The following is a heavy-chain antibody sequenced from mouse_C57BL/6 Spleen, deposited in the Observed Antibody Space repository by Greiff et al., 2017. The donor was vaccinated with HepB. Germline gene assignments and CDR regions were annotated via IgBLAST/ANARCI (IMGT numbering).Heavy chain of an antibody. CDR1: GYTFTSYW. CDR3: ASGTAQALYAMDY. Sequence: QVQLQQPGAELVRPGTSVKLSCKASGYTFTSYWMHWVKQRPGQGLEWIGVIDPSDSYTNYNQKFKGKATLTVDTSSSTAYMQLSSLTSEDSAVYYCASGTAQALYAMDYWGQGTSVTVSS. V-gene: IGHV1-59*01. J-gene: IGHJ4*01. CDR2: IDPSDSYT. D-gene: IGHD3-2*02.